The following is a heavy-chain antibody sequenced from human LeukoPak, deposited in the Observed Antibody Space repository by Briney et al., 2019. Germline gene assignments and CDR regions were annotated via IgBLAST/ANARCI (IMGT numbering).Heavy chain of an antibody. CDR1: GYTFTSYD. CDR2: MNPNSGNT. Sequence: ASVKVSCKASGYTFTSYDINWVRQATGQGLEWMGWMNPNSGNTGYAQKFQGRVTMTRNTSISTAYMELSRLRSEDTAVYYCARGGYCSSTSCYRGLNWFDPWGQGTLVTVSS. CDR3: ARGGYCSSTSCYRGLNWFDP. V-gene: IGHV1-8*01. J-gene: IGHJ5*02. D-gene: IGHD2-2*01.